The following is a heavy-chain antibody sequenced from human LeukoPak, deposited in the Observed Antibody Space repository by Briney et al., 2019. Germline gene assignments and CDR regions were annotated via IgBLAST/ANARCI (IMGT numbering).Heavy chain of an antibody. CDR3: ARHRTAMVADAFDI. Sequence: SXTLSLACTVSSGSINSGSYYWGWIRQPPGKGLEWIGSIYYSATTFYNPSLKSRVTISGDTSKNQFSLNLSSVTAADTAVYYCARHRTAMVADAFDIWGQGTKVTVSS. V-gene: IGHV4-39*01. CDR2: IYYSATT. D-gene: IGHD5-18*01. J-gene: IGHJ3*02. CDR1: SGSINSGSYY.